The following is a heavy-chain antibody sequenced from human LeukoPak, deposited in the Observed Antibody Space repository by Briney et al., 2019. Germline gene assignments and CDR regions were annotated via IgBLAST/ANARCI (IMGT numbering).Heavy chain of an antibody. Sequence: ASVKVSCKVSGYTLTELSMHWVRQAPGKGLEWMGGFDPEDGETIYAQKFQGRATMTEDTSTDTAYMEVSSLRSEDTAIYYCATGKAVVVISPGFGLDYWGQGSLVTVSS. D-gene: IGHD3-22*01. J-gene: IGHJ4*02. CDR3: ATGKAVVVISPGFGLDY. CDR2: FDPEDGET. V-gene: IGHV1-24*01. CDR1: GYTLTELS.